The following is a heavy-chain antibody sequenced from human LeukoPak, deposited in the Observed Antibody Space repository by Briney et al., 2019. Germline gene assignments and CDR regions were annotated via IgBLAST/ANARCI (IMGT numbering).Heavy chain of an antibody. J-gene: IGHJ4*02. D-gene: IGHD5-18*01. Sequence: GGSLRLSCAASGFTFGSHAMYWVRQAPGKGLEWVAGIFGSGGSPHHADSVKGRFTISRDNPRNTVYLQINSLRDDDTAVYYCGKTTVGYSSGQKPAWPVDFWGQGTLVTVSS. CDR2: IFGSGGSP. CDR3: GKTTVGYSSGQKPAWPVDF. V-gene: IGHV3-23*01. CDR1: GFTFGSHA.